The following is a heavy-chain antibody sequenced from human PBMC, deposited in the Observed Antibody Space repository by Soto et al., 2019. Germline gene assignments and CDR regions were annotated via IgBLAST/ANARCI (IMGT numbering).Heavy chain of an antibody. Sequence: GGSLRLSCAASGFTFSSYGMHWVRQAPGKGLEWVAVISYDGSNKYYADSVKGRFTISRDNSKNTLYLQMNSLRAEDTAVYYCAKGGPYKQWLVKYFDYWGQGTLVTVSS. CDR3: AKGGPYKQWLVKYFDY. CDR2: ISYDGSNK. D-gene: IGHD6-19*01. V-gene: IGHV3-30*18. J-gene: IGHJ4*02. CDR1: GFTFSSYG.